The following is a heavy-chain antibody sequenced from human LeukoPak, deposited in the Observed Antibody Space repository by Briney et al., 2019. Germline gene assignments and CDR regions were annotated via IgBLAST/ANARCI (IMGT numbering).Heavy chain of an antibody. CDR2: INPNSGGT. CDR1: GYTFTGYY. V-gene: IGHV1-2*02. Sequence: GASVKVSCKASGYTFTGYYMHWVRQAPGQGLEWMGWINPNSGGTNYAQKFQGRVTMTRDTSISTAYMELSRLRSYDTAVYYCGREEELGGDNWGQGTLVTVSS. CDR3: GREEELGGDN. J-gene: IGHJ4*02. D-gene: IGHD3-10*01.